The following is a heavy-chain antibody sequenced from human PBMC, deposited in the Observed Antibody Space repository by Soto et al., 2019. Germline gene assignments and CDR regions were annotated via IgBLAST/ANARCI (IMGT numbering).Heavy chain of an antibody. J-gene: IGHJ5*02. CDR2: ISSSASHI. CDR3: ARGYTGYCSGGTCYWFDP. D-gene: IGHD2-15*01. Sequence: GSLRLSCAASGFSFSSYSMNWVRQAPGKGLEWVSSISSSASHINYADSVMGRFTISRDNAKKSLYLQMNSLRAEDTAVYYCARGYTGYCSGGTCYWFDPWGQGTLVTVSS. CDR1: GFSFSSYS. V-gene: IGHV3-21*01.